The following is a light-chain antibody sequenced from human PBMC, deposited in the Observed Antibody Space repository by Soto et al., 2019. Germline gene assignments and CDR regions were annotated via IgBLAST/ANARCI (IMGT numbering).Light chain of an antibody. Sequence: EIVMTQSPATLSVSPGERATLSCRASQSVSSNLAWYQQKPGQAPRLLIYGASTRATGSPARFSGSGSGTEFTLTISSLQSEDFAVYYCQQYNNWLITFGQGTRREI. V-gene: IGKV3-15*01. J-gene: IGKJ5*01. CDR3: QQYNNWLIT. CDR2: GAS. CDR1: QSVSSN.